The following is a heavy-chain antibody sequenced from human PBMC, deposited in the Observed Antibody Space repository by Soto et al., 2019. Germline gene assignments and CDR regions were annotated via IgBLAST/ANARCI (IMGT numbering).Heavy chain of an antibody. CDR1: GGSISSGDYY. J-gene: IGHJ4*02. D-gene: IGHD3-10*01. CDR2: IYYSGST. V-gene: IGHV4-30-4*01. Sequence: SETLSLTCTVSGGSISSGDYYWSWIRQPPGKGLEWIGYIYYSGSTYYNPSLKSRVTISVDTSKNQFSLKLSSVTAADTAVYYCARDNSGSGSYYSIDYWGQGTLVTVSS. CDR3: ARDNSGSGSYYSIDY.